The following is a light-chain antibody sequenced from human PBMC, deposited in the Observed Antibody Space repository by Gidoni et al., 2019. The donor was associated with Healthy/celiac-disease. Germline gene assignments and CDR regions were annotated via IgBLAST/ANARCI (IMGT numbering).Light chain of an antibody. CDR2: DVS. CDR1: SSDVGAYNY. J-gene: IGLJ2*01. V-gene: IGLV2-14*01. CDR3: SSYTSSRGGV. Sequence: QSALPQPASVSGSPGQSITISCTGTSSDVGAYNYVSWYQQHPGKAPKLMIYDVSNRPSGVSNRFSGSKSGNTASLTISGLQAEDEADYYCSSYTSSRGGVFGGGTKLTVL.